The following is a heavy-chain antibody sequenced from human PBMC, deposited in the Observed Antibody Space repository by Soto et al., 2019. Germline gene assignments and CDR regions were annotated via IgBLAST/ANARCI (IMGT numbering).Heavy chain of an antibody. D-gene: IGHD3-10*01. CDR2: IYYSGST. J-gene: IGHJ4*02. V-gene: IGHV4-59*08. CDR1: GGSISSYY. CDR3: ERHNYGSGSTYFDY. Sequence: SETLSLTCTVSGGSISSYYWSWIRQPPGKGLEWIGYIYYSGSTNYNPSLKSRVTISVDTSKNQFSLKLNSMTAADTAVYYCERHNYGSGSTYFDYGGQGTLVPVSS.